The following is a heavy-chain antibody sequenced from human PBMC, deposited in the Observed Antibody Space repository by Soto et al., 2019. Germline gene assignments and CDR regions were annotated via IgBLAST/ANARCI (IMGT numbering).Heavy chain of an antibody. V-gene: IGHV4-59*11. D-gene: IGHD2-15*01. J-gene: IGHJ5*02. CDR3: ARLSTSYCDATCYSEGVWIDL. CDR1: GASISSHY. CDR2: AYYNGFT. Sequence: XETLSLTFTVSGASISSHYWNWIRQSPGEGLGSIGYAYYNGFTSYNPSLKSRVTISIDTSKNQFSLKVNSVTAADTAVYYCARLSTSYCDATCYSEGVWIDLWGQGTLVTVSS.